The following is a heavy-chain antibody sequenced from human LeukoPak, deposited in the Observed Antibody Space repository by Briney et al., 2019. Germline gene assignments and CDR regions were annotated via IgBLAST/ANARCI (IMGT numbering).Heavy chain of an antibody. Sequence: SETLSLTCTVSGGSISSGSYYWSWIRQPAGTGLEWIGSIYHSGSTYYNPSLKSRVTISVDTSKNQFSLKLSSVTAADTAVYYCARDSGTIPSGGSDNWFDPWGQGTLVTVSS. CDR3: ARDSGTIPSGGSDNWFDP. D-gene: IGHD2-15*01. CDR2: IYHSGST. V-gene: IGHV4-39*07. J-gene: IGHJ5*02. CDR1: GGSISSGSYY.